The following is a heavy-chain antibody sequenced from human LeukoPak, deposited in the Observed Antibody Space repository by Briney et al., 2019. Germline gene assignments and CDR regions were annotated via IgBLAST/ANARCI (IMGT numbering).Heavy chain of an antibody. CDR2: INQNGNEK. CDR3: VLGYSYGYLFDY. D-gene: IGHD5-18*01. CDR1: GFTFSGSW. V-gene: IGHV3-7*01. J-gene: IGHJ4*02. Sequence: QSGGSLRLSCAASGFTFSGSWMSWVRQAPGKGLEWVAIINQNGNEKYYVDSVRGRFTISRENAKNSLYLQMNSLRAEDTAVYFCVLGYSYGYLFDYWGQGTLVPVSS.